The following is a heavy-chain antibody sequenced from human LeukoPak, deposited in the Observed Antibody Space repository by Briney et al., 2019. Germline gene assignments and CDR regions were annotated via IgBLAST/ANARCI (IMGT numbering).Heavy chain of an antibody. Sequence: PGGSLRLSCAASGFTFSSYSMSWIRQAPGKGLEWVSYISSSGSTIYYADSVKGRFTISRDNAKNSRYLQMNSLRAEDTAVYYCARDKLERRMDYWGQGTLVTVSS. D-gene: IGHD1-1*01. CDR3: ARDKLERRMDY. J-gene: IGHJ4*02. CDR2: ISSSGSTI. V-gene: IGHV3-48*04. CDR1: GFTFSSYS.